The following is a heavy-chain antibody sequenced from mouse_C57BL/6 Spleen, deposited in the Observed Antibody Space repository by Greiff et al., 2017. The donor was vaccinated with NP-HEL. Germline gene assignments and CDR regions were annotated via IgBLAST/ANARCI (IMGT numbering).Heavy chain of an antibody. J-gene: IGHJ4*01. D-gene: IGHD2-2*01. Sequence: QVQLKQPGAELVKPGASVKLSCKASGYTFSSYWMQWVKQRPGQGLEWIGEIDPSDSYTNYNQKFKGKATLTVDTSSSTAYMQLSSLTSEDSAVYYCARGGYDEAMDYWGQGTSVTVSS. CDR2: IDPSDSYT. V-gene: IGHV1-50*01. CDR3: ARGGYDEAMDY. CDR1: GYTFSSYW.